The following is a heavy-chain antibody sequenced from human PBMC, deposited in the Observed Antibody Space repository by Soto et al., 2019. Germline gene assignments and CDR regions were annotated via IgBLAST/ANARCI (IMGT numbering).Heavy chain of an antibody. CDR3: ANRLITEAAMVYNY. CDR1: GFSLSTSGVG. D-gene: IGHD5-18*01. J-gene: IGHJ4*02. CDR2: IYWDDDK. V-gene: IGHV2-5*02. Sequence: QITLKESGPTLVKPTQTLTLTCTFSGFSLSTSGVGVGWIRQPPGKALEWLALIYWDDDKRYSPSRKSRLTITNDPSKNQVVLTMKNMDPVDTATYYCANRLITEAAMVYNYWGQGTLVTVSS.